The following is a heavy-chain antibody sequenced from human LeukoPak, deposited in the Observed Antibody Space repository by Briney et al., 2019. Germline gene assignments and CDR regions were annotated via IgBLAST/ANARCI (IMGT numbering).Heavy chain of an antibody. D-gene: IGHD3-16*01. CDR3: AKRGSQGGYYFDY. J-gene: IGHJ4*02. CDR1: GFTFSSYA. Sequence: QPGGSLRLSCAASGFTFSSYAMSWVRQAPGKGLEWVSGISGSDRTTYYADSVKGRFTISRDNSKNTLYLQMNSLRAEDTAVYYCAKRGSQGGYYFDYWGQGALVTVSS. V-gene: IGHV3-23*01. CDR2: ISGSDRTT.